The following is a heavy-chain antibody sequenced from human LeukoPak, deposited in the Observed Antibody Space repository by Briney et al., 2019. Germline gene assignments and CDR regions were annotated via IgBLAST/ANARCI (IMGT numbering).Heavy chain of an antibody. CDR3: TTYRYSYDVTGYSYFDY. D-gene: IGHD3-22*01. J-gene: IGHJ4*02. Sequence: GGSLRLSCAASEFTFSTYGMHWVRQAPGKGLEWVAYIHFDGSNRHYIDSVKGRFTISRDNSENTLYLQMNSLKTEDTAVYYCTTYRYSYDVTGYSYFDYWGQGIPVTVSS. V-gene: IGHV3-30*02. CDR1: EFTFSTYG. CDR2: IHFDGSNR.